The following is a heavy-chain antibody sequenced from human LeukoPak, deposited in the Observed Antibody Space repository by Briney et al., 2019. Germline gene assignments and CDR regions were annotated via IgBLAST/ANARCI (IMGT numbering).Heavy chain of an antibody. Sequence: GGSLRLSCAASGFTFSRYWMSWVRQAPVKGLEWVANIKQDGTEKYYVDSVRGRFTTSRDNAKKSLYLQMNSLRAEDTAVYYCARGKYHDYVWGSSTWYLDLWGRGTLVTVSS. V-gene: IGHV3-7*04. CDR3: ARGKYHDYVWGSSTWYLDL. CDR2: IKQDGTEK. D-gene: IGHD3-16*01. J-gene: IGHJ2*01. CDR1: GFTFSRYW.